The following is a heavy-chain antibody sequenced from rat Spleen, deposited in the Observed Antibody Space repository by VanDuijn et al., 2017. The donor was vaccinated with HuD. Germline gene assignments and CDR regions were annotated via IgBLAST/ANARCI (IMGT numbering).Heavy chain of an antibody. CDR2: ISSSSGT. CDR3: TTENYWFAY. J-gene: IGHJ3*01. Sequence: VQLVESGGGLVQPGKSLKLSCSASGFTFSSYGMHWIRQAPGKGLDWVAYISSSSGTVYADSVKGRFTISRDNAKTTLYLQMNSLRSEDTATYYCTTENYWFAYWGQGTLVTVSS. CDR1: GFTFSSYG. V-gene: IGHV5-62*01. D-gene: IGHD1-10*01.